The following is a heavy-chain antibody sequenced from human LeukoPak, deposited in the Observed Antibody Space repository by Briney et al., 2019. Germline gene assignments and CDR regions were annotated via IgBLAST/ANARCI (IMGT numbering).Heavy chain of an antibody. CDR3: ARERGSSSWRRHAFDI. D-gene: IGHD6-13*01. V-gene: IGHV1-3*01. CDR2: INAGNGNT. J-gene: IGHJ3*02. Sequence: ASVKVSCKASGYTFTSYAMHWVRQAPGQRLEWMGWINAGNGNTKYSQKFQGRVTITRDTSASTAYMELSSLRSEDTAVYYCARERGSSSWRRHAFDIWGQGTMVTVSS. CDR1: GYTFTSYA.